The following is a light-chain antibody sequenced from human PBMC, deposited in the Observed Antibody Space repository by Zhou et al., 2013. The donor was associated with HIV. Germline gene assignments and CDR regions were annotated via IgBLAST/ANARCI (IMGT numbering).Light chain of an antibody. V-gene: IGKV3-20*01. CDR2: GAS. Sequence: EIVLTQSPGTLSLSPGERATLSCRASQSVSNNYLAWYQHKPGQAPRLLIYGASSRATGIPDRFSGSGSGTDFTLTISRLEPEDFAVYYCQQYGSSFGGGTKVEIK. J-gene: IGKJ4*02. CDR1: QSVSNNY. CDR3: QQYGSS.